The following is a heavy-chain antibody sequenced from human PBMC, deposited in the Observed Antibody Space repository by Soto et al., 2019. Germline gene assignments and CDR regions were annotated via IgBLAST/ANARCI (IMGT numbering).Heavy chain of an antibody. V-gene: IGHV4-30-4*01. CDR1: GGSISSGDYY. Sequence: QVQLQESGPGLVKPSQTLSLTCTVSGGSISSGDYYSSWIRQPPGNGLEWIGDIYYSGSTYYNPSLQTPVPLSVHTSKNQFTLQLSCVTAAATAVYYSARVARRSYSYARYNLSNYGMAVWGQ. CDR2: IYYSGST. D-gene: IGHD5-18*01. CDR3: ARVARRSYSYARYNLSNYGMAV. J-gene: IGHJ6*02.